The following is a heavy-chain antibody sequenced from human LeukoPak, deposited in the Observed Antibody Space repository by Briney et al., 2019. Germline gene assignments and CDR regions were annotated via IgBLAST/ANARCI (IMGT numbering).Heavy chain of an antibody. D-gene: IGHD5-24*01. Sequence: GGSLRLSCAASGFTFSSYAMHWVRQAPGKGLEWVAVIWYDGSNKYYADSVKGRFTISRDNSKNTLYLQMNSLRAEDTAVYYCAKDGYNSKGPFDYWGQGTLVTVSS. CDR2: IWYDGSNK. V-gene: IGHV3-33*06. CDR1: GFTFSSYA. J-gene: IGHJ4*02. CDR3: AKDGYNSKGPFDY.